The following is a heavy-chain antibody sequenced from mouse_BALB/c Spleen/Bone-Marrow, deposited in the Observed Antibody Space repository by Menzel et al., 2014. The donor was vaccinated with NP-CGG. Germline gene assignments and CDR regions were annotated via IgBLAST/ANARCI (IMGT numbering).Heavy chain of an antibody. CDR1: GFDFSRYW. CDR2: INPDSGTI. CDR3: ARPDDGYYAMDY. D-gene: IGHD2-3*01. J-gene: IGHJ4*01. Sequence: DVQLQESGGGLVQPGGSLKLSCAASGFDFSRYWMSWVRQAPGKGLEWIGEINPDSGTINYTPSLKDKFIISRDSAKNTLYLQMSKVRSEDTALYYCARPDDGYYAMDYWGQGTSVTVSS. V-gene: IGHV4-1*02.